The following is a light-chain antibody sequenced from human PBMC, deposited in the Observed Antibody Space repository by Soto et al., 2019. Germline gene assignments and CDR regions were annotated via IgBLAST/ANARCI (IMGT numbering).Light chain of an antibody. J-gene: IGKJ2*01. CDR1: QSVSNNY. CDR2: GSS. Sequence: EVVLTQSPGTLSLSLGERATLSCRASQSVSNNYFAWYQQKPGQAPRLLIFGSSDRATGIPDRFSGSGSGTYITLTISRLEPKDFAVYYCQQYGRSPPYTFGQGTKLEIK. V-gene: IGKV3-20*01. CDR3: QQYGRSPPYT.